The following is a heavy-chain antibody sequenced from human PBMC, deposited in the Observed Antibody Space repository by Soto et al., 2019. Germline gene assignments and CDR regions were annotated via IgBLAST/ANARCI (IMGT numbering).Heavy chain of an antibody. CDR2: IWFDGSNK. CDR1: GFIFSSYG. J-gene: IGHJ6*02. D-gene: IGHD1-26*01. Sequence: GGSLRLSCATSGFIFSSYGMHWVRQAPGKGLEWVAVIWFDGSNKYYADSVKGRFAISRDNSKNTLYLQMNSLRAEDTAVYYCARYTMDVWGQGTTVTV. V-gene: IGHV3-33*01. CDR3: ARYTMDV.